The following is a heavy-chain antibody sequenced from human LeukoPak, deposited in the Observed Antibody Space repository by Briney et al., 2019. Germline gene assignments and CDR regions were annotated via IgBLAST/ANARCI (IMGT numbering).Heavy chain of an antibody. D-gene: IGHD2-2*01. CDR3: ARLGYCSSTSCSGWYGGSIDY. J-gene: IGHJ4*02. Sequence: PGGSLRLSCAASGFTFSSYGMHWVRQAPGKGLEWVANIKQDGSEKYYVDSVKGRFTISRDNAKNSLYLQMNSLRAEDTAVYYCARLGYCSSTSCSGWYGGSIDYWGQGTLVTVSS. CDR2: IKQDGSEK. V-gene: IGHV3-7*01. CDR1: GFTFSSYG.